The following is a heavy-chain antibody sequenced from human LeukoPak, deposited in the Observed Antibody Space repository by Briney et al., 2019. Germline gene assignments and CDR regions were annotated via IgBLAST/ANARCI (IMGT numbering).Heavy chain of an antibody. CDR3: ARVAEDSSGWHDY. CDR2: ITWSNGEI. V-gene: IGHV3-9*01. D-gene: IGHD6-19*01. J-gene: IGHJ4*02. CDR1: GLTFDVYA. Sequence: GGSLRLSCAASGLTFDVYAVHWVRQAPGKGLEWVSGITWSNGEIAYADSVKGRFTISRDNAKMYLQMNSLRTEDTAVYYCARVAEDSSGWHDYWGQGTLVTVSS.